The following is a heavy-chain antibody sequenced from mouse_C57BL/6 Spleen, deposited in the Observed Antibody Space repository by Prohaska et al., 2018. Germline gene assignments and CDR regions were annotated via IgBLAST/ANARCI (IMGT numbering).Heavy chain of an antibody. CDR1: GYTFTDCE. CDR3: TRSNYYGRSPSYFDV. D-gene: IGHD1-1*01. V-gene: IGHV1-15*01. Sequence: QVQLQQSGAELVRPGASVTLSCKASGYTFTDCEMHWVKQTPVHGLEWIGAIDPETGGTAYNQKFKGKAILTADKSSSTAYMELRSLTSEDSAVYYCTRSNYYGRSPSYFDVWGTGTTVTVSS. CDR2: IDPETGGT. J-gene: IGHJ1*03.